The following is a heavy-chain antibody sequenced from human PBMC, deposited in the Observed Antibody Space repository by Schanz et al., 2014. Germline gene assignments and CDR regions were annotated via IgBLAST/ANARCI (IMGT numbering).Heavy chain of an antibody. J-gene: IGHJ4*02. V-gene: IGHV3-48*01. D-gene: IGHD3-10*01. CDR1: GFTFSDYS. CDR3: VSSGSYSSYAF. CDR2: IRSSSTPI. Sequence: EVQLVESGGGWVQPGGSLRLSCAASGFTFSDYSMNWVRQAPGKGPEWVSYIRSSSTPIYYADSVKGRFTISRDNAKNSLKLQMNSVRAEDTAVYHYVSSGSYSSYAFWGQGTLVTVSS.